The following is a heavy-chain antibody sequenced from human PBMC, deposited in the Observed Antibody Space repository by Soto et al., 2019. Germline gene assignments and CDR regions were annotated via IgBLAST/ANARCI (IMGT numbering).Heavy chain of an antibody. CDR1: GGSISSSSNY. D-gene: IGHD5-18*01. CDR2: MFDSGST. J-gene: IGHJ5*02. CDR3: ASSVNTPTDNWFDP. V-gene: IGHV4-39*01. Sequence: PSETLSLTCTVSGGSISSSSNYWGWIRQPPGKGLEWIASMFDSGSTYYNPSLKSRVTISVDTSKNQFSLKVSSVTAADTAVYYCASSVNTPTDNWFDPWGQGTLVTVSS.